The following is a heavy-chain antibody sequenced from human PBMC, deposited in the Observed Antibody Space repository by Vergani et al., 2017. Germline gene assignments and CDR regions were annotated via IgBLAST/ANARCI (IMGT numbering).Heavy chain of an antibody. CDR3: ARDVWDCCGISCFGRAGEFYYMDV. CDR2: ISYDGSKT. V-gene: IGHV3-33*05. Sequence: QVQLVESGGGVVQPGTSLRLSCEASGFKFSQFGMHWVRQGPGKGLEWVAFISYDGSKTQYADSEKGRVTISRDKSKNTLGLEMSSLRVDDTATYYCARDVWDCCGISCFGRAGEFYYMDVWGQGTPVTVSS. CDR1: GFKFSQFG. D-gene: IGHD3-16*01. J-gene: IGHJ6*03.